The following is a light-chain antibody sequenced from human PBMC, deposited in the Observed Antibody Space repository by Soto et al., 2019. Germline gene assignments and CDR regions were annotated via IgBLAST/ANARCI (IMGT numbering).Light chain of an antibody. J-gene: IGLJ2*01. CDR2: LNSDGSH. CDR3: QTWDTGIRV. Sequence: QPVLTQSPYASASLGASVKLTCTLSSGHSNYVIAWHQQQPEKGPRYLMKLNSDGSHSKGDGIPDRFSGSGSGAERYLTISSLQSEDEADYYCQTWDTGIRVFGGGTQLTVL. CDR1: SGHSNYV. V-gene: IGLV4-69*01.